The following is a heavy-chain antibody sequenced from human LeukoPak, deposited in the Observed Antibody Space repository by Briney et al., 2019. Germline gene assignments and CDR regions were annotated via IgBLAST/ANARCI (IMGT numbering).Heavy chain of an antibody. CDR1: GGSISSSSYY. D-gene: IGHD3-22*01. Sequence: SETLSLTCTVSGGSISSSSYYWGWIRQPPGKGLEWIGSIYYSGSTYYNPSLKRRVNISVDTSKNQFSLKLSSVTAADTAVYYCARRNYYDSSGYYFDYWGQGTLVTVSS. J-gene: IGHJ4*02. CDR2: IYYSGST. CDR3: ARRNYYDSSGYYFDY. V-gene: IGHV4-39*01.